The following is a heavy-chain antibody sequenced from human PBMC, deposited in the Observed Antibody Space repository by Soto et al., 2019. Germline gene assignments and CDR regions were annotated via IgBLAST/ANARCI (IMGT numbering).Heavy chain of an antibody. J-gene: IGHJ3*01. CDR3: ARAPNCHDTRIRPH. CDR2: ISSGGGTR. D-gene: IGHD3-22*01. V-gene: IGHV3-48*03. CDR1: GFTFNNYE. Sequence: EVQLVESGGGLVPPGGSLRLSCAVSGFTFNNYEMNWVRQAPGKGPEWVAYISSGGGTRYYAESVKGRFTISRDNAKNSLYLQMNSLRAEDTAVYYCARAPNCHDTRIRPHWGQGTMVIVSS.